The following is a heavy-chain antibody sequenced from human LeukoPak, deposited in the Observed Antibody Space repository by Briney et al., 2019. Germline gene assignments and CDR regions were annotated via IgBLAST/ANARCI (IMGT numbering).Heavy chain of an antibody. D-gene: IGHD6-6*01. V-gene: IGHV4-39*01. Sequence: PSETLSLTCTVSGGSISSSSYYWGWIRQPPRKGLEWLGSIYYSGSTYYNPSLKSRVTISVDTSKNQFSLKLSSVTAADTAVYYCARLPGRYSSSGFDYWGQGTLVTVSS. CDR1: GGSISSSSYY. CDR3: ARLPGRYSSSGFDY. J-gene: IGHJ4*02. CDR2: IYYSGST.